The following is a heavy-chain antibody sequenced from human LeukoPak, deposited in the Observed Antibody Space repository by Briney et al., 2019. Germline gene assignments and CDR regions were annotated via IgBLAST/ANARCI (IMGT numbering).Heavy chain of an antibody. D-gene: IGHD2-2*01. CDR3: ARDRSRNYSCDY. V-gene: IGHV3-30-3*01. J-gene: IGHJ4*02. CDR2: ISYDGSIK. CDR1: GFTFHSHA. Sequence: GRSLRLSCAASGFTFHSHAMHWVRQTPGKGLEWVAFISYDGSIKYYADSVKGRFTISRDNSKNTVCLQMSSLRTEDTAVYYCARDRSRNYSCDYWGQGTLVSVSS.